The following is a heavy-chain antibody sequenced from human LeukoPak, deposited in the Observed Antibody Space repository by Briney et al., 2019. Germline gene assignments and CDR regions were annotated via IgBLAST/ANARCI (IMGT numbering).Heavy chain of an antibody. J-gene: IGHJ4*02. CDR2: IYYSGST. Sequence: SETLSLTCTVSGGSISSYYWSWIRQPPGEGLEWIGYIYYSGSTNYNPSLESRVTISVDTSKNQFSLKLSSVTAADTAVYYCARVFGMYDYVWGSYRPYYFDYWGQGTLVTVSS. D-gene: IGHD3-16*02. CDR3: ARVFGMYDYVWGSYRPYYFDY. V-gene: IGHV4-59*01. CDR1: GGSISSYY.